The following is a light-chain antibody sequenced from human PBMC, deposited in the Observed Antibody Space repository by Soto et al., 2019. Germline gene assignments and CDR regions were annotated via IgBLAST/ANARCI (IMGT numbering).Light chain of an antibody. V-gene: IGLV1-40*01. CDR2: GNS. CDR3: QSYDSSMSGWV. CDR1: SSNIGAGYD. J-gene: IGLJ3*02. Sequence: QSVLTQPPSVSGSPGQRVTISCTGSSSNIGAGYDVLWYQQLPGTAPKLFIYGNSNRPSGVPDRFSGSKSGTSASLAITGLQAEDEADYYCQSYDSSMSGWVFGGGTKLTDL.